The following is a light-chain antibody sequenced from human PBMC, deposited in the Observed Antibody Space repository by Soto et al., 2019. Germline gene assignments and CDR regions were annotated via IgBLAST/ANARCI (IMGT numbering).Light chain of an antibody. CDR1: QNIISG. CDR2: QAS. V-gene: IGKV1-5*03. CDR3: QQYGSYPWT. J-gene: IGKJ1*01. Sequence: DIQMTQSPSTLSASVGDTITITCRASQNIISGLAWYQQKPGQAPRLLIYQASNLESGVPSRFRGSGSGTEFPLTISSLQPDDFAAFFCQQYGSYPWTFGQGTKVEI.